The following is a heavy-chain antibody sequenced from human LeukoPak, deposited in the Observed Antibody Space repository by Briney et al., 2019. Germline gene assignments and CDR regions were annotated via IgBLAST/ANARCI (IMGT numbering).Heavy chain of an antibody. Sequence: SETLSLTCTVSGGSISSYYWSWIRQPPGKGLEWIGYIYYSGSTNYNPSLKSRVTISVDTSKNQFSLKLSSVTAADTAVYYCARTYSSGFQLSFDYWGQGTLVTVSS. J-gene: IGHJ4*02. D-gene: IGHD6-19*01. CDR3: ARTYSSGFQLSFDY. V-gene: IGHV4-59*08. CDR1: GGSISSYY. CDR2: IYYSGST.